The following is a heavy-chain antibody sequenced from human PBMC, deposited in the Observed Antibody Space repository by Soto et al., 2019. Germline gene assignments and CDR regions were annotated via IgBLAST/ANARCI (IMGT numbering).Heavy chain of an antibody. D-gene: IGHD6-19*01. CDR3: ARDIIAYSSAWFPGFDP. J-gene: IGHJ5*02. V-gene: IGHV4-59*01. Sequence: SETLSLTCTVSGDSLSRNFWSWIRQPPGKGLEWIGSIHNSGSTNYNPSLKSRVTISVDTSKNQFSLKLSPVTAADTAVYYCARDIIAYSSAWFPGFDPWGQGTLVTVSS. CDR1: GDSLSRNF. CDR2: IHNSGST.